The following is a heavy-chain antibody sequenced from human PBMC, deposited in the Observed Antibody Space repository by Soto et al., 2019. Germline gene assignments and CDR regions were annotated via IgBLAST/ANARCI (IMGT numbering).Heavy chain of an antibody. CDR3: ARARCSGGSCYSFSDY. V-gene: IGHV1-18*01. CDR2: ISAYNGNT. D-gene: IGHD2-15*01. J-gene: IGHJ4*02. Sequence: ASVKVSCKASGYTFTSYGISWVRQAPGQGLEWMGWISAYNGNTNYAQKLQGRVTMTTDTSTSTAYMELRSLRSDDTAVYYCARARCSGGSCYSFSDYWGQGTLVTVLL. CDR1: GYTFTSYG.